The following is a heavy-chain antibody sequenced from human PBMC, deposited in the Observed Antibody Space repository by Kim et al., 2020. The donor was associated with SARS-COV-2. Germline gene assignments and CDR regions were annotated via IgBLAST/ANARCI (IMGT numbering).Heavy chain of an antibody. Sequence: YYRPSQKRRVTMSADTSKSQFSLRLSSVAAAETAVYYCARIYSSNFYLDVWGKGTSVTVSS. J-gene: IGHJ6*03. V-gene: IGHV4-39*01. CDR3: ARIYSSNFYLDV. D-gene: IGHD2-15*01.